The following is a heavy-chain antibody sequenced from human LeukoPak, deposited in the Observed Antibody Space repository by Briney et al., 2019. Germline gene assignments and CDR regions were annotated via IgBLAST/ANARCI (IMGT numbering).Heavy chain of an antibody. Sequence: GASVKVSCKTSGYTFTTFDIKWGRHTTGQGLERLGWMNPYTGKTGYAQKFQGRVTFTGDTSIRTAYMEVSSLTSEDTAVYYCARAPIPYYYDSSAYYSDYWGQGTLVTVSS. J-gene: IGHJ4*02. CDR3: ARAPIPYYYDSSAYYSDY. V-gene: IGHV1-8*03. CDR2: MNPYTGKT. CDR1: GYTFTTFD. D-gene: IGHD3-22*01.